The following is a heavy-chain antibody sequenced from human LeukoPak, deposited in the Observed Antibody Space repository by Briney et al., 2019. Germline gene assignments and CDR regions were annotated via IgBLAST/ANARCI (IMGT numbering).Heavy chain of an antibody. Sequence: PGGSLRLSCAASGFTVSSNYMSWVRQAPGKGLEWVSVIYSGGSTYYADSVKGRFTISRDNSKNTLYLQMNSLRAEDTAVYYCARDQDVAGEDNAFDIWGQGTMVTVSS. CDR3: ARDQDVAGEDNAFDI. CDR2: IYSGGST. D-gene: IGHD3-16*01. V-gene: IGHV3-53*01. J-gene: IGHJ3*02. CDR1: GFTVSSNY.